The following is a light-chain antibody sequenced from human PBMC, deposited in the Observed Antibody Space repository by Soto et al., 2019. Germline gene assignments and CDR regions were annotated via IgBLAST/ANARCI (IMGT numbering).Light chain of an antibody. CDR3: SSYTSIITLYV. CDR2: EVS. Sequence: QSVLTQPASVSGSPGQSITISCTGTSSDVGGYNYVSWYQQHPGKAPKLMIYEVSNRPSGVSNRFSGSKSGNTASLTISGLQAEDEADYYCSSYTSIITLYVVGSGTKV. V-gene: IGLV2-14*01. J-gene: IGLJ1*01. CDR1: SSDVGGYNY.